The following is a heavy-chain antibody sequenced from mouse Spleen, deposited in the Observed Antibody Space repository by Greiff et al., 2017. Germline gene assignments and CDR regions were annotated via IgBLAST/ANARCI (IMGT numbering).Heavy chain of an antibody. CDR1: GYTFKSYG. V-gene: IGHV1-81*01. Sequence: VQLQQSGAELARPGASVKLSCKASGYTFKSYGISWVKQRTGQGLEWIGEIIPRSGNSYYNEKFKGKATLTADKSSSTAYMELRSLTYKDSAVYICARRSSPTGTVDYWGQGTTSTVSS. J-gene: IGHJ2*01. CDR2: IIPRSGNS. CDR3: ARRSSPTGTVDY. D-gene: IGHD4-1*02.